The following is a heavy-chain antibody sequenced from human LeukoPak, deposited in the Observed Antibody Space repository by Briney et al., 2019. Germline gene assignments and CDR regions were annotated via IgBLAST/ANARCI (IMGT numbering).Heavy chain of an antibody. CDR2: ISYDGSNK. Sequence: PGGSLRLSCAASGFTFSTYAMHWVRQAPGKGLEWVAVISYDGSNKYYADSVKGRFTISRDNSKNTLFLQMNSLRAEDTAVYHCARSYSYGFLVDYYFDYWGQGTLVTVSS. J-gene: IGHJ4*02. D-gene: IGHD5-18*01. V-gene: IGHV3-30-3*01. CDR1: GFTFSTYA. CDR3: ARSYSYGFLVDYYFDY.